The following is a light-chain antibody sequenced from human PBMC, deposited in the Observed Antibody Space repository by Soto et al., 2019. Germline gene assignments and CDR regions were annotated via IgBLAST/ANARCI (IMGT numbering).Light chain of an antibody. V-gene: IGLV2-14*01. CDR1: SSDVGSYDH. CDR3: ISYTGRSTSDV. CDR2: EVS. J-gene: IGLJ1*01. Sequence: QSALTESASVSWSPGQSITIFCSGTSSDVGSYDHVAWYQQFPGKTPKLMIYEVSNQPPGVYSRFSGSKSGNAASLTISGLQAEDEADYYCISYTGRSTSDVFGSGTKVTVL.